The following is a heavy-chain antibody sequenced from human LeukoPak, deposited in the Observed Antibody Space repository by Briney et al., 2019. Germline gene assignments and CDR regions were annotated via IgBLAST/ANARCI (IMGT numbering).Heavy chain of an antibody. CDR1: GYTFTGYY. D-gene: IGHD3-10*01. V-gene: IGHV1-2*02. CDR3: ARRGAGAGTNYYYYMDV. Sequence: ASVKDSCKASGYTFTGYYMHWVRQAPGQGLEWMGWINPNSGGTNYAQKFQGRVTMTRDTSISAAYMELSRLRSDDTAVYYCARRGAGAGTNYYYYMDVWGKGTTVTVSS. CDR2: INPNSGGT. J-gene: IGHJ6*03.